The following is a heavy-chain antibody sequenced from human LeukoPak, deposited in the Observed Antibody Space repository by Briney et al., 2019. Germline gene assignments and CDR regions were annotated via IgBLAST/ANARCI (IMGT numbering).Heavy chain of an antibody. CDR2: FYYGGST. CDR3: ARVRRRRDSSGYYPGYWYFDL. J-gene: IGHJ2*01. V-gene: IGHV4-39*07. CDR1: GDSISSSSYY. Sequence: SETLSLTCTVSGDSISSSSYYWGWIRQPPGKGVEWIGSFYYGGSTYYNPSLKSRVFISVDTSKRQFSLKLSSVTAADTAVYYCARVRRRRDSSGYYPGYWYFDLWGRGTLVTVSS. D-gene: IGHD3-22*01.